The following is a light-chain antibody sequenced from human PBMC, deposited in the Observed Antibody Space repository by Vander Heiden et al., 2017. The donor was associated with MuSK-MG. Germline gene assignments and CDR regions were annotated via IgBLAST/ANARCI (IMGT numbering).Light chain of an antibody. CDR1: ESVSSY. Sequence: EIVLTQSPATLSLSPGARATLSCRASESVSSYLAWYQQKPGQAPRLLIYDASNRATGIPGRCSGSGSGTDFTLTISSLEPEDFAVYYCQQRSNWPPFGGGTKVEIK. V-gene: IGKV3-11*01. CDR2: DAS. J-gene: IGKJ4*01. CDR3: QQRSNWPP.